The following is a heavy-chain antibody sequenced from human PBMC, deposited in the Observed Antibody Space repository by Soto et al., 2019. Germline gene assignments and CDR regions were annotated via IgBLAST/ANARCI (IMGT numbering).Heavy chain of an antibody. CDR1: GGTFSDYY. CDR2: INSDGSIT. CDR3: ARRDQIAYYYGMDV. J-gene: IGHJ6*02. V-gene: IGHV3-74*01. D-gene: IGHD2-21*01. Sequence: GALRLSGAGCGGTFSDYYRSWIRQAPGKGPVWVSRINSDGSITGYADSVKGRFTISRDNAKNTLYLQMNSLSAEDTAVYYCARRDQIAYYYGMDVWGQGTTVTVSS.